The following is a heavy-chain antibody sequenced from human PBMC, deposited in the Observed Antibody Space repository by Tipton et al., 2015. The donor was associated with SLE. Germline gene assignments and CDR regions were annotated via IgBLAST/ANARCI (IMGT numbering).Heavy chain of an antibody. CDR2: INHSGST. CDR3: ARGRGSSSSVHY. J-gene: IGHJ4*02. Sequence: LRLSCAVYGGSFSGYYWSWIRQPPGKGLEWIGEINHSGSTNYNPSLKSRVTISVDTSQNQFSLKLSSVTAADTAVYYWARGRGSSSSVHYWGQGTLVTVSS. D-gene: IGHD6-6*01. CDR1: GGSFSGYY. V-gene: IGHV4-34*01.